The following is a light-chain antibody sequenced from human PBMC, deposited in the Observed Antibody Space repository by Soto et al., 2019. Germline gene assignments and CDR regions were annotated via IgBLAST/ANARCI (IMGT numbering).Light chain of an antibody. CDR3: SSYTSSNTYV. J-gene: IGLJ1*01. CDR2: NVS. Sequence: SALTQPASVSGSPGQSIAISCTGTSSDVGGYNSVSWYQQHPGKAPKLMIYNVSNRPSGVFDRFSGSKSGNTASLTISGLQAEDEADYYCSSYTSSNTYVFGTGTKVTVL. CDR1: SSDVGGYNS. V-gene: IGLV2-14*03.